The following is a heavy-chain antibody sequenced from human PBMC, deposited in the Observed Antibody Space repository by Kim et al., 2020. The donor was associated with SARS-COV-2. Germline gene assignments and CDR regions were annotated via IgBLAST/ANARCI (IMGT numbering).Heavy chain of an antibody. J-gene: IGHJ6*02. Sequence: GGSLRLSCAASGFTFIRYGMHWVRQAPGKGLEWVAVIWFDGSKKYYADSVKGRFTISRDDSTSMLYLQMNSLRAEDTAMYYCATCLAAGGTPTSYYGLDVWGQGTTVTVSS. D-gene: IGHD6-13*01. CDR1: GFTFIRYG. V-gene: IGHV3-33*08. CDR3: ATCLAAGGTPTSYYGLDV. CDR2: IWFDGSKK.